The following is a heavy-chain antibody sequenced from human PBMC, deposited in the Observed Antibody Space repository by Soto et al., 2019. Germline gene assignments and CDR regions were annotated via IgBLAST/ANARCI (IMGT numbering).Heavy chain of an antibody. CDR2: ISAYNGNT. J-gene: IGHJ6*02. CDR1: GYTFTSYG. CDR3: ATIGYCSGGSCYYYYGMDV. V-gene: IGHV1-18*01. Sequence: ASVKVSCKASGYTFTSYGISWVRQAPGQGLEWMGWISAYNGNTNYAQKLQGRVTMTTDTSTSTAYMELRSLRSDDTAVYYCATIGYCSGGSCYYYYGMDVWGQGTMVTVSS. D-gene: IGHD2-15*01.